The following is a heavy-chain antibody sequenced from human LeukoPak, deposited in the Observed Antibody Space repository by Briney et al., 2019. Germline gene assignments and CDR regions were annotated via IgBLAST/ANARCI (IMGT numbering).Heavy chain of an antibody. Sequence: SETLSLTCTVSGGSITSSSYYWGWIRQPPGKGLEWIGSIYYSGSTYYNPSLKSRVTISVDTSKNQFSLKLSSVTAADTAVYYCARCIWPGSGSYLWFDPWGQGTLVTVSS. J-gene: IGHJ5*02. CDR2: IYYSGST. V-gene: IGHV4-39*07. CDR3: ARCIWPGSGSYLWFDP. CDR1: GGSITSSSYY. D-gene: IGHD3-10*01.